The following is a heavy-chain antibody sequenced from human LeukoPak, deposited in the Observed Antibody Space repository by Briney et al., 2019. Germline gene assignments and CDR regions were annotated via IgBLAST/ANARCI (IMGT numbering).Heavy chain of an antibody. CDR3: ARGGYDSSGYSVYYFDY. CDR1: GGSISSGDYY. J-gene: IGHJ4*02. V-gene: IGHV4-30-4*01. Sequence: SETLSLTCTVSGGSISSGDYYWSWIRQPPGRALEWIGYIYYSGTTYYNPSLKSRVAISVDTSKNQFSLKLNSVTAADTAVYYCARGGYDSSGYSVYYFDYWGQGTLVTVSS. D-gene: IGHD3-22*01. CDR2: IYYSGTT.